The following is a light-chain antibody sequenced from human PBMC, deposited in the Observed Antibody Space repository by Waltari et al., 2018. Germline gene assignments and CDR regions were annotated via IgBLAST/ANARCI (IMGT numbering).Light chain of an antibody. CDR3: QQRSNWLT. CDR2: DAS. CDR1: QSVRGY. J-gene: IGKJ4*01. Sequence: EIVLTQSPGTLSLSPGERATLSCRASQSVRGYLAWYQQKPGQAPRPLIYDASNRATGIPARFSGSGSGTDFTLTISSLEPEDFAVYYCQQRSNWLTFGGGTKVEIK. V-gene: IGKV3-11*01.